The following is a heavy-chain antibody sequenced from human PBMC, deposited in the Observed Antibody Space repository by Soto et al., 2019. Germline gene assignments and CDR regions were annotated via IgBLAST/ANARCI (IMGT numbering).Heavy chain of an antibody. Sequence: ASVKVSCKVSGYTLTELSMHWVRQAPGKGLEWMGGFDPEDGETIYAQKFQGRVTMTEDTSTDTAYMELSSLRSEDTAVYYCATVFLEWLLLGGYFDYWGQGTLVTVSS. CDR1: GYTLTELS. CDR2: FDPEDGET. V-gene: IGHV1-24*01. CDR3: ATVFLEWLLLGGYFDY. D-gene: IGHD3-3*01. J-gene: IGHJ4*02.